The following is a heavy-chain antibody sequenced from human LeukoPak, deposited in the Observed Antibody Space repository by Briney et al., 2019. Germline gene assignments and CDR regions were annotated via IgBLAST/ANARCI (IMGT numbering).Heavy chain of an antibody. D-gene: IGHD5-18*01. V-gene: IGHV4-39*07. CDR1: GGSSSSSGYY. CDR3: AGRKEVDTAMVPLHY. J-gene: IGHJ4*02. Sequence: PSETLSLTGTVSGGSSSSSGYYWGWIRQPPGKGLEWIGCIYYSGSTYYNPSLKSRVTISVDTSKNQFSLKLSSVTAADTAVYYCAGRKEVDTAMVPLHYWGEGTLVSLSS. CDR2: IYYSGST.